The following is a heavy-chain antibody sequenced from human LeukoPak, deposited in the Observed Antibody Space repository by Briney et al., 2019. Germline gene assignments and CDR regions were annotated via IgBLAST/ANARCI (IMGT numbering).Heavy chain of an antibody. J-gene: IGHJ4*02. V-gene: IGHV4-34*01. CDR3: ARGGGGYYYDSSGYYYGY. Sequence: SETLSPTCAVYGGSFSGYYWSWIRQPPGKGLEWIGEINHSGSTNYNPSLKSRVTISVDTSKNQFSLKLSSVTAADTAVYYCARGGGGYYYDSSGYYYGYWGQGTLVTVSS. CDR1: GGSFSGYY. D-gene: IGHD3-22*01. CDR2: INHSGST.